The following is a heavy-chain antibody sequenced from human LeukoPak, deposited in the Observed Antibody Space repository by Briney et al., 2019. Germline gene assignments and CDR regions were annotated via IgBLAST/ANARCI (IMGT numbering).Heavy chain of an antibody. Sequence: ASVKVSCKASGYTFTGYYMHWVRQAPGQGLEWMGWINPNSGGTNYAQKFQGRVTMTRDTSISTAYMELSRLRSDDTAVYYCARLTVRGVINPFDYWGHGTLVTVSS. CDR2: INPNSGGT. CDR3: ARLTVRGVINPFDY. D-gene: IGHD3-10*01. J-gene: IGHJ4*01. V-gene: IGHV1-2*02. CDR1: GYTFTGYY.